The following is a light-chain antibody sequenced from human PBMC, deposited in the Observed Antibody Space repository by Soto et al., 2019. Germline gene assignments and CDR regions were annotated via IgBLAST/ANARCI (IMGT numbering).Light chain of an antibody. CDR3: QQSYSTTIT. J-gene: IGKJ5*01. CDR2: AAS. Sequence: DSQMTQSPSSLSASVGCRLTITCRASQSISSYLNWYHQKQGKAPKLLIYAASSLQSGVPSRFSGSGSGTDFTLTISSLQTEDFATYYCQQSYSTTITFGQGTRLEIK. CDR1: QSISSY. V-gene: IGKV1-39*01.